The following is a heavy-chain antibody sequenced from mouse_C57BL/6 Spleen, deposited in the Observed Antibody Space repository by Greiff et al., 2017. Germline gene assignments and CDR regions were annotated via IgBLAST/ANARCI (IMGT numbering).Heavy chain of an antibody. CDR2: INPNNGGT. V-gene: IGHV1-26*01. Sequence: VQLQQSGPELVKPGASVKISCKASGYTFTDYYMNWVKQSHGKSLEWIGDINPNNGGTSYNQKCKGKATLTVDKSSSTAYMELRSLTSEDSAVYYCARWGRAYAMDYWGQGTSVTVSS. CDR1: GYTFTDYY. D-gene: IGHD3-1*01. CDR3: ARWGRAYAMDY. J-gene: IGHJ4*01.